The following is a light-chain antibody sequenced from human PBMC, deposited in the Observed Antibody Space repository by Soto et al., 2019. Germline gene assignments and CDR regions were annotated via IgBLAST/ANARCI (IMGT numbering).Light chain of an antibody. CDR2: LNSDGRH. J-gene: IGLJ2*01. CDR3: QTWGTGLLV. Sequence: QPVLTQSPSASASLGASVKLTCTLSSGHRTYAIAWHQQQPEKGPRSLMNLNSDGRHTKGDGIPDRFSGSSSGTERYLTISSLQSEDEADYYCQTWGTGLLVFGGGTKLTVL. CDR1: SGHRTYA. V-gene: IGLV4-69*01.